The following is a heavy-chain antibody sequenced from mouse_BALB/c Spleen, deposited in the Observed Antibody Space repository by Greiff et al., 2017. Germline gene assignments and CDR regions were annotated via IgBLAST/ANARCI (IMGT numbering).Heavy chain of an antibody. V-gene: IGHV1S137*01. J-gene: IGHJ2*01. CDR1: GYTFTDYA. CDR3: ARSATTVVGYYFDY. CDR2: ISTYYGDA. Sequence: LLESGAELVRPGVSVKISCKGSGYTFTDYAMHWVKQSHAKSLEWIGVISTYYGDASYNQKFKGKATMTVDKSSSTAYMELARLTSEDSAIYYCARSATTVVGYYFDYWGQGTTLTVSS. D-gene: IGHD1-1*01.